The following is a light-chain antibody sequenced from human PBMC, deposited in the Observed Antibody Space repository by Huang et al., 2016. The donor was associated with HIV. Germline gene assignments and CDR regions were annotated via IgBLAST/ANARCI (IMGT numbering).Light chain of an antibody. V-gene: IGKV1-12*01. CDR3: QQTNSFPPG. J-gene: IGKJ2*01. CDR2: TAS. CDR1: QDVNKW. Sequence: DIQMTQSPSSLSASVGDRVTITCRASQDVNKWLAWYQQKPGKAPELLIYTASSLQSGVPSRFSGSGSGRHFTLTIGNLQPVDSATYYCQQTNSFPPGFGQGTKLEIK.